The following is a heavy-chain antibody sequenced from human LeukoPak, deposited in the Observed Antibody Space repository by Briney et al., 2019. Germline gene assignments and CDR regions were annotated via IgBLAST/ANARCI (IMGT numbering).Heavy chain of an antibody. D-gene: IGHD5-18*01. V-gene: IGHV4-30-2*01. J-gene: IGHJ4*02. CDR2: IYHNGNT. CDR1: GGSISSGGYS. Sequence: PSETLSLTCAVSGGSISSGGYSWSWIRQPPGKGLEWIGYIYHNGNTYYSPSLKSRVTISVDRSKNQLSLKLSSVTAADTTMYYCASGGYSYGFDYWGQGTLVTVSS. CDR3: ASGGYSYGFDY.